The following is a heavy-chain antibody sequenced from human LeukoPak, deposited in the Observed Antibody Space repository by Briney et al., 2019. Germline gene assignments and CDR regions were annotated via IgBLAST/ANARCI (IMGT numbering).Heavy chain of an antibody. J-gene: IGHJ5*02. D-gene: IGHD3-22*01. Sequence: ASVKVSCKASGYSFLNHDIHWVRQVPGQGLEWLGFISHRGHSTTHAQRLQGRASVTRDTSTSTVYMELNSLRSDDTAVYFCARGFSSGWHLGTGFDPWGQGTLVTVSS. V-gene: IGHV1-46*04. CDR1: GYSFLNHD. CDR2: ISHRGHST. CDR3: ARGFSSGWHLGTGFDP.